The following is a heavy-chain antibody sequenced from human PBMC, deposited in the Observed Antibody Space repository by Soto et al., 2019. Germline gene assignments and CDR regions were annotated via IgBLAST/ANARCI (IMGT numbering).Heavy chain of an antibody. CDR3: ARGRSTDTAFAY. Sequence: QVQLQESGPGLVKPSETLSLTCTVSGGSISSYYWSWIRQPPGKGLEWIGYIYYSGRTNYNPSLKSRVTISVATAKNQFTLKLSSVTAADTAVYYCARGRSTDTAFAYWVQGTLVTVSS. CDR1: GGSISSYY. D-gene: IGHD2-2*02. V-gene: IGHV4-59*01. J-gene: IGHJ4*02. CDR2: IYYSGRT.